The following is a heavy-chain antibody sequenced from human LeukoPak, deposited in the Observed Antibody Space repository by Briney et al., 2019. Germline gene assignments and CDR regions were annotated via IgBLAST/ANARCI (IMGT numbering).Heavy chain of an antibody. D-gene: IGHD6-13*01. CDR2: INIDGSTT. V-gene: IGHV3-74*01. J-gene: IGHJ1*01. CDR3: ARDITAAGNGFQH. Sequence: PGGSLRLSCAASGFTFSIYWMHWVRQAPGKGLVWVSRINIDGSTTTYADSVKGRFTISRDNAKNTLYLQMNSLRAEDTAVYYCARDITAAGNGFQHWGQGTLVTVSS. CDR1: GFTFSIYW.